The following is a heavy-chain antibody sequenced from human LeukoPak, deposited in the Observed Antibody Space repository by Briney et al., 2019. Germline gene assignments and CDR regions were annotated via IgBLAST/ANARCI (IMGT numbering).Heavy chain of an antibody. CDR1: GYTFTSYG. V-gene: IGHV1-18*01. CDR2: MSAYSGNT. J-gene: IGHJ3*02. CDR3: ARDAAALTRDHHAFAI. D-gene: IGHD1-14*01. Sequence: GASVRLSCEASGYTFTSYGMRWVRQAPGQGLVWVGCMSAYSGNTNYAETLEGRVTMTRDTSKNTLYMELKSLSSEDAAVYYCARDAAALTRDHHAFAIWGQRTMVTASS.